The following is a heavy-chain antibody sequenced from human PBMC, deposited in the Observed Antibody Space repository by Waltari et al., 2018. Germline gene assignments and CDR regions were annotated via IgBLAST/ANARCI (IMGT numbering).Heavy chain of an antibody. CDR2: IIPILGTA. V-gene: IGHV1-69*13. J-gene: IGHJ6*02. D-gene: IGHD4-17*01. CDR3: ARGDYVYYYYGMDV. CDR1: GGTFSSYA. Sequence: QVQLVQSGAEVKKPGSSVKVSCKASGGTFSSYAISWVRQAPGQGLEWMGGIIPILGTANDAQEFQGRVTITADEATSTAYMGLSSLRSEDTAVYYCARGDYVYYYYGMDVWGQGTTVTVSS.